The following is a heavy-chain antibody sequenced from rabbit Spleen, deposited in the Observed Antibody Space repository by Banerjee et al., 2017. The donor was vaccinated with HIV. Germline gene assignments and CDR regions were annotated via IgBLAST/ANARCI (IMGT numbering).Heavy chain of an antibody. Sequence: QEQLVESGGGLVKPGASLTLTCTASGVSFSGSSSMCWVRQAPGKGLEWIACIELGGSGFTYFASWAKGRFTISKTSSTTLTLHMTSLTAADTATYFCARDTSSSFSSYGMDLWGQGTLVTVS. V-gene: IGHV1S45*01. CDR1: GVSFSGSSS. J-gene: IGHJ6*01. CDR2: IELGGSGFT. CDR3: ARDTSSSFSSYGMDL. D-gene: IGHD1-1*01.